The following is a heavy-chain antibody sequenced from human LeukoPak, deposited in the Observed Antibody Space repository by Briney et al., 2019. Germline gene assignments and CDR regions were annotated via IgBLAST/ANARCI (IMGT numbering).Heavy chain of an antibody. CDR1: GFTFSNYW. V-gene: IGHV4-34*01. Sequence: GSLRLSCAASGFTFSNYWMSWVRQPPGKGLEWIGEINHSGSTNYNPSLKSRVTISVDTSKNQFSLKLSSVTAADTAVYYCARHGGGYCSGGSCYASYYYMDVWGKGTTVTISS. CDR3: ARHGGGYCSGGSCYASYYYMDV. J-gene: IGHJ6*03. D-gene: IGHD2-15*01. CDR2: INHSGST.